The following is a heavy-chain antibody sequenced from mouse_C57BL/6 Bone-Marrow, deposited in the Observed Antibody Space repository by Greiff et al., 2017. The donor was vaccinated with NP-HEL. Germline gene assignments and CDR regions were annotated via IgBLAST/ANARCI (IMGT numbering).Heavy chain of an antibody. D-gene: IGHD2-5*01. CDR1: GFNIKDYY. Sequence: VQLQQSGAELVRPGASVKLSCTASGFNIKDYYMHWVKQRPEQGLEWIGRIDPEDGDTEYAPKFQGKATMTADTSSNTAYLQLSSLTSEDTAVYYSIPAYYSNYDAMDYWGQGTSVTVSS. V-gene: IGHV14-1*01. CDR3: IPAYYSNYDAMDY. CDR2: IDPEDGDT. J-gene: IGHJ4*01.